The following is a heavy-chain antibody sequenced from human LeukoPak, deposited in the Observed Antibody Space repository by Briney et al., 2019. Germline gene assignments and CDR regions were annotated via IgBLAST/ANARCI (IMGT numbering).Heavy chain of an antibody. V-gene: IGHV3-48*01. Sequence: PGGSLRLSCAASGFTFSSYSMNWVRQAPGKGLEWVSYISSSSSTIYYADSVKGRFTISRDNAKNSLYLQMNSLRAEDTAVYHCVVEVVVTGNRIDYWGQGILVTVS. CDR2: ISSSSSTI. J-gene: IGHJ4*02. D-gene: IGHD2-21*01. CDR3: VVEVVVTGNRIDY. CDR1: GFTFSSYS.